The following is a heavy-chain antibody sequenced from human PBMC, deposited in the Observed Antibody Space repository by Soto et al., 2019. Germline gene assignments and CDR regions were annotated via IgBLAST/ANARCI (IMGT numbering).Heavy chain of an antibody. J-gene: IGHJ4*02. Sequence: LSLTCAVSGGSISSGGYSWSWIRQPPGKGLEWIGYIYHSGSTYYNPSLKSRVTISVDRSKNQFSLKLSSVTAADTAVYYCARWITMPYPSHYCGQGTLVTVSS. D-gene: IGHD3-10*01. CDR2: IYHSGST. CDR1: GGSISSGGYS. CDR3: ARWITMPYPSHY. V-gene: IGHV4-30-2*01.